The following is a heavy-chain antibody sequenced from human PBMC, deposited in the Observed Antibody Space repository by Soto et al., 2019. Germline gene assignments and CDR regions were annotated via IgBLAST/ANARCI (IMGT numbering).Heavy chain of an antibody. CDR2: IHHSGST. Sequence: SETLSLTCAVSGGSISSGGYSWSWIRQPPGKGLEWIGYIHHSGSTYYNPSLKSRVTISVDRSKNQFSLKLSSVTAADTAVYYCARAGYYDSSGYPLGFDYWGQGTLVTVSS. CDR3: ARAGYYDSSGYPLGFDY. J-gene: IGHJ4*02. CDR1: GGSISSGGYS. D-gene: IGHD3-22*01. V-gene: IGHV4-30-2*01.